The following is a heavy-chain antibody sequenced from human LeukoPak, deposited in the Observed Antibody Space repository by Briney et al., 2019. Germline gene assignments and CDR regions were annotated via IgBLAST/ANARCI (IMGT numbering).Heavy chain of an antibody. Sequence: PGGSLRLSCAASGFTFSSYAMHWVRQAPGKGLEGVAVISYDGSNKYYADSVKGRFTISRDNSKNTLYLQMNSLRAEDTAVYYCARDLIAAAGAGLDYWGQGTLVTVSS. CDR3: ARDLIAAAGAGLDY. CDR2: ISYDGSNK. CDR1: GFTFSSYA. V-gene: IGHV3-30*04. J-gene: IGHJ4*02. D-gene: IGHD6-13*01.